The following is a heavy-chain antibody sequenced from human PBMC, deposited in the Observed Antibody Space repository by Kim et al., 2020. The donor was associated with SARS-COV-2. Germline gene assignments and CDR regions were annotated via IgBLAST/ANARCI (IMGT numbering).Heavy chain of an antibody. V-gene: IGHV4-31*02. Sequence: SYHPTPTSRVTISVDTSKNQCSLKRSSVTAADTAVYYWAREFGVGATFDYWGQGTLVTVSS. J-gene: IGHJ4*02. D-gene: IGHD1-26*01. CDR3: AREFGVGATFDY.